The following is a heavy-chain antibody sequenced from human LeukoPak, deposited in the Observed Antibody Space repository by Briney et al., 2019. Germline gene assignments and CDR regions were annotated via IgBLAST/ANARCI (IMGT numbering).Heavy chain of an antibody. CDR3: TCSDDYGDY. V-gene: IGHV3-30*03. J-gene: IGHJ4*02. Sequence: GKSLRLSCAASGFTFRDYSLHWVRQAPGKGLEWVAAVSYDETYKYYVGSVKGRFTISRDDSKNTLYLQMNSLRTEDTAIYYCTCSDDYGDYWGQGTLVTVSS. CDR2: VSYDETYK. CDR1: GFTFRDYS. D-gene: IGHD3-16*01.